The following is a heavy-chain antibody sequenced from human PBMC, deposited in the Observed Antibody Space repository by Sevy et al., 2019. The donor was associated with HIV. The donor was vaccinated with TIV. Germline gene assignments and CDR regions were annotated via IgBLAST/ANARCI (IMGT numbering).Heavy chain of an antibody. CDR1: GFTFSTYS. CDR3: ARGSYSSVGFDP. D-gene: IGHD6-19*01. V-gene: IGHV3-48*02. CDR2: ISIGSSTL. J-gene: IGHJ5*02. Sequence: GGSLRLSCAASGFTFSTYSMNWVRQAPGKGLEWVSYISIGSSTLYYADPVKGRFTISRDNAKSSLYLQMNSLRDEDTAVYYCARGSYSSVGFDPWGQGTLVTVSS.